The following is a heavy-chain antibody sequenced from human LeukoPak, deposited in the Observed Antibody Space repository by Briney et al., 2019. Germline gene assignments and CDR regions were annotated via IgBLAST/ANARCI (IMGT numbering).Heavy chain of an antibody. CDR1: GYTFTSYD. J-gene: IGHJ4*02. D-gene: IGHD1-26*01. CDR3: ARGLGWELHSDYFDY. CDR2: MNPNSGNT. Sequence: ASVKVSCKSSGYTFTSYDINWVRQATGQGLEWMGWMNPNSGNTGYAQKFQGRVTITRNTSTSTAYMELSSLRSEDTAVYYCARGLGWELHSDYFDYWGQGTLVTVSS. V-gene: IGHV1-8*03.